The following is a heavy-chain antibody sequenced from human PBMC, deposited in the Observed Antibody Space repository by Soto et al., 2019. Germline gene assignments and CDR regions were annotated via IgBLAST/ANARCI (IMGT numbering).Heavy chain of an antibody. CDR1: GYSFTSYW. D-gene: IGHD6-6*01. CDR2: IYPGDSDT. V-gene: IGHV5-51*01. CDR3: ARRPYSSSSAPKHFYSGMDV. J-gene: IGHJ6*02. Sequence: PGESLKISCKGSGYSFTSYWIGWVRQMPGKGLEWMGIIYPGDSDTRYSPSFQGQVTISADKSISTAYLQWSSLKASDTAMYYCARRPYSSSSAPKHFYSGMDVWGQETRVTVSS.